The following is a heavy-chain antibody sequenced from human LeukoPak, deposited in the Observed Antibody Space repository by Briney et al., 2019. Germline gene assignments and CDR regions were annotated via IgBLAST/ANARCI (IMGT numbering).Heavy chain of an antibody. D-gene: IGHD3-10*01. CDR3: ANSVSGDFDY. CDR1: GFTVSSSY. CDR2: ISSGGNT. J-gene: IGHJ4*02. V-gene: IGHV3-53*01. Sequence: GGSLRLSCAASGFTVSSSYMTWVRQAPGKGLEWVSFISSGGNTHYADSVKGRFTISRDNSNNTLYLQMNSLRAEDTAVHYCANSVSGDFDYWGQGTLVTVSS.